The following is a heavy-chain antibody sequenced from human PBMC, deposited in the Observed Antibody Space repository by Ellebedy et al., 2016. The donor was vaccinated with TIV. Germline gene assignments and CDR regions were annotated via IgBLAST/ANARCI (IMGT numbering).Heavy chain of an antibody. J-gene: IGHJ6*02. Sequence: GESLKISCAASGFTVSSNFMTWVRQAPGKGLEWVSVIYGGGTIRYADSVKGRFTISRDKSKNTVDLQMNSLRAEDTAVYYCARPTVPATICGACGMDVWGQGTTVIVSS. CDR3: ARPTVPATICGACGMDV. CDR2: IYGGGTI. CDR1: GFTVSSNF. V-gene: IGHV3-53*01. D-gene: IGHD2-2*01.